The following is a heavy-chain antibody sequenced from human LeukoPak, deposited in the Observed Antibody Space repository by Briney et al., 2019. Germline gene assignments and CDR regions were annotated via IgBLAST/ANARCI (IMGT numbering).Heavy chain of an antibody. D-gene: IGHD6-13*01. J-gene: IGHJ6*02. CDR3: AKAASSSWPSYYYGMDV. CDR2: ITGSGGNT. CDR1: GFIFSSYS. V-gene: IGHV3-23*01. Sequence: RPGGSLRLSCAASGFIFSSYSMSWVRQAPGKGLEWVSVITGSGGNTYYADSVKGRFTISKDNSKNTVYLQMSSLRVDDTAVNYCAKAASSSWPSYYYGMDVWGQGTTVTVSS.